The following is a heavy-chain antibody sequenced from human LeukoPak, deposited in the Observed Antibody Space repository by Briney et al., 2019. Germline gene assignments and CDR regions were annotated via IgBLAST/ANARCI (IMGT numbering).Heavy chain of an antibody. J-gene: IGHJ4*02. Sequence: PSETLSLTCTVSGVSLSNYYWRWIRQPPGKGLEWVGYIYYSGSTNYNPSLKSRVTIPVDTSKNQFSLTLSSVTAADTAVYYCAREARCVDYWGQGTLVTVSS. CDR2: IYYSGST. D-gene: IGHD6-6*01. V-gene: IGHV4-59*01. CDR1: GVSLSNYY. CDR3: AREARCVDY.